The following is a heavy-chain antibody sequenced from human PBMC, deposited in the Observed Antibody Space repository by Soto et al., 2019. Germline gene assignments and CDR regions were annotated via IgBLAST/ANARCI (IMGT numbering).Heavy chain of an antibody. CDR2: IDPSDSYT. D-gene: IGHD4-17*01. CDR1: GYSFTTYW. J-gene: IGHJ6*02. V-gene: IGHV5-10-1*01. Sequence: GESLKISCKGSGYSFTTYWISWVRQMPGKGLERMGRIDPSDSYTNYSPSFQGHVTISADKSISTAYLQWSSLKASDTAMYYCARHPYRDYVMANYYGMDVWGQGTTVTVSS. CDR3: ARHPYRDYVMANYYGMDV.